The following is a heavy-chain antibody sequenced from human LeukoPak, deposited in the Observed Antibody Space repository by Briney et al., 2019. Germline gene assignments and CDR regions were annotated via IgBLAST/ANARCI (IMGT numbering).Heavy chain of an antibody. J-gene: IGHJ3*02. CDR1: GDSVSANGAA. D-gene: IGHD3-3*01. CDR2: TYYRSKWYN. CDR3: ARVPYYDFQADAFDI. Sequence: SQTLSLTCAISGDSVSANGAAWNWIRQSPSRGLEWLGRTYYRSKWYNDYAVSVKSRITVNPDTSKNQFSLQLNSVTPEDTAVYYCARVPYYDFQADAFDIWGQGTMVTVSS. V-gene: IGHV6-1*01.